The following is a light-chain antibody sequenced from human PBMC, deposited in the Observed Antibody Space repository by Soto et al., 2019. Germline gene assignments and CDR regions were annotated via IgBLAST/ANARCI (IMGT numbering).Light chain of an antibody. V-gene: IGKV3-11*01. Sequence: PGERGTLSCRASESVTNYLAWYQQKPGQAPRLLVYDVSNRATGTPARFSGGGSGTDFTLTISNLEPEDFAVYYCQQYGSSPITFGQGTRLEIK. J-gene: IGKJ5*01. CDR3: QQYGSSPIT. CDR2: DVS. CDR1: ESVTNY.